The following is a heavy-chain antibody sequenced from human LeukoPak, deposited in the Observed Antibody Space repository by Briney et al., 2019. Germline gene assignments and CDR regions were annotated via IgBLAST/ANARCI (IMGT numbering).Heavy chain of an antibody. CDR3: ARGSDIVATIWFDP. Sequence: SQTLSLTGTVSGGAIGSGDDEWIWIRQHLVKGLQCIRYIYYSGSTYYNPSLKSPVTISADTSKTQFSPKMSSATAADTAPYYCARGSDIVATIWFDPWGQGILVTVSS. D-gene: IGHD5-12*01. CDR1: GGAIGSGDDE. CDR2: IYYSGST. J-gene: IGHJ5*02. V-gene: IGHV4-31*01.